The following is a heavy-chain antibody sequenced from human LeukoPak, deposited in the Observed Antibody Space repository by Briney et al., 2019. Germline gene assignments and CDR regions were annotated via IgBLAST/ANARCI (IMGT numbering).Heavy chain of an antibody. CDR3: ARDQGCSSTNCYSLFFHY. Sequence: GGSLILSCAASGFSFSTYGMHWVRQAPGKGLEWVALIWYDGSNKYYADSEKGRFTISRDNSKNTLYLQMNSLRAEDTAAYYCARDQGCSSTNCYSLFFHYWGQGTLVTVSS. V-gene: IGHV3-33*01. D-gene: IGHD2-2*01. J-gene: IGHJ4*02. CDR2: IWYDGSNK. CDR1: GFSFSTYG.